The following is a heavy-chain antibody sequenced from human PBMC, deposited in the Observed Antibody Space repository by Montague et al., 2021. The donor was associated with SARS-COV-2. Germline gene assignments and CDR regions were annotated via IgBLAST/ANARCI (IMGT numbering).Heavy chain of an antibody. Sequence: SLRLSCAASGFTVSSNYMSWVRQAPGKGLEWVSVIYSGGSTYYADSVKGRFTISGDNSKNTLYLQMNSLRAEDTAVYYCARGGDYDFWSGYVNYGMDVWGQGTTVTVSS. J-gene: IGHJ6*02. CDR2: IYSGGST. CDR3: ARGGDYDFWSGYVNYGMDV. V-gene: IGHV3-66*01. CDR1: GFTVSSNY. D-gene: IGHD3-3*01.